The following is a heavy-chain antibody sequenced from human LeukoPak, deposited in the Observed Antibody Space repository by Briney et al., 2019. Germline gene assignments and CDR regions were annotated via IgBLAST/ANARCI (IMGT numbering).Heavy chain of an antibody. CDR2: INHSGST. J-gene: IGHJ6*02. D-gene: IGHD3-3*01. CDR1: GGSFSGYY. CDR3: ARPYYDFWSGYYLNPPRYYGMDV. V-gene: IGHV4-34*01. Sequence: SETLSLTCAVYGGSFSGYYWSWIRQPPGKGLEWIGEINHSGSTNYNPSLKSRVTISVDTSKNQFSLKLSSVTAADTAVYYCARPYYDFWSGYYLNPPRYYGMDVWGQGTTVTVSS.